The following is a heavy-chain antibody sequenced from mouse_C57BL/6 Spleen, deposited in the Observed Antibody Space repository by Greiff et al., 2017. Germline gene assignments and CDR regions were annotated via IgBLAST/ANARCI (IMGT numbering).Heavy chain of an antibody. CDR1: GYTFTSYW. CDR2: IYPGSGST. V-gene: IGHV1-55*01. Sequence: QVQLQQPGAELVKPGASVKMSCKASGYTFTSYWITWVKQRPGQGLEWIGDIYPGSGSTNYNEQLKSKATLTVDTSSSTAYMQLSSLTSEDSAVYYCARSIYDVYYDFDYWVQGTTLPVSS. D-gene: IGHD2-3*01. J-gene: IGHJ2*01. CDR3: ARSIYDVYYDFDY.